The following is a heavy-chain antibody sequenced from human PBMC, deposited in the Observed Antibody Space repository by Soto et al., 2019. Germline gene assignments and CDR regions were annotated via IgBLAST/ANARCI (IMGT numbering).Heavy chain of an antibody. CDR2: ISSSSSYI. CDR3: ARDWGSGWHYGMDV. V-gene: IGHV3-21*01. CDR1: GFTFSSYS. Sequence: GVLRLSCAASGFTFSSYSMNWVRQAPGKGLEWVSSISSSSSYIYYADSVKGRFTISRDNAKNSLYLQMNSLRAEDTAVYYCARDWGSGWHYGMDVWGQGTTVTVSS. J-gene: IGHJ6*02. D-gene: IGHD6-19*01.